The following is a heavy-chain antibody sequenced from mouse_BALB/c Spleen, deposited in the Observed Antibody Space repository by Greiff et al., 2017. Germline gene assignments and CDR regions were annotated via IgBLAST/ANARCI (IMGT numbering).Heavy chain of an antibody. CDR1: GFSFTGYG. CDR3: ARSRYGDDGAWFAY. Sequence: VQLEESGPGLVAPSQSLSITCTVSGFSFTGYGVNWVRQPPGQGLEWLGMIWGDGSTDYNSALKSRLSISKDNSTSKVFLKMNSLQTADTARYYCARSRYGDDGAWFAYWGQGTLVTVSA. V-gene: IGHV2-6-7*01. J-gene: IGHJ3*01. D-gene: IGHD2-2*01. CDR2: IWGDGST.